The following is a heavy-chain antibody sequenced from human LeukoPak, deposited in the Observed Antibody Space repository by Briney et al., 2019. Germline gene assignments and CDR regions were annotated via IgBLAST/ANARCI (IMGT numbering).Heavy chain of an antibody. V-gene: IGHV1-69*13. J-gene: IGHJ6*02. CDR2: IIPIFGTA. CDR3: ARDWRTTVTNCGMDV. Sequence: SVKVSCKASGGTFSSYAISWVRQAPGQGLEWMGGIIPIFGTANYAQKFQGRVTITADESTSTAYMELSSLRSEDTAVYYCARDWRTTVTNCGMDVWGQGTTVTVSS. CDR1: GGTFSSYA. D-gene: IGHD4-17*01.